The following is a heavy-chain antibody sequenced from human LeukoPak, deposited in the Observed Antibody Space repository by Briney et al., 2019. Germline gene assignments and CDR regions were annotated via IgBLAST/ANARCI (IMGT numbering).Heavy chain of an antibody. Sequence: GGSLRLSCAASGFTFSSYAMNWGRQAPGNGLEWFSAISGSGGGAYYAGSVKGRFTVSRDNSKKTMYPQMNSLRVEDTAVYYCAKAPTVEMASQNFDNWGQGAPFTVSS. J-gene: IGHJ4*02. D-gene: IGHD5-24*01. CDR1: GFTFSSYA. V-gene: IGHV3-23*01. CDR3: AKAPTVEMASQNFDN. CDR2: ISGSGGGA.